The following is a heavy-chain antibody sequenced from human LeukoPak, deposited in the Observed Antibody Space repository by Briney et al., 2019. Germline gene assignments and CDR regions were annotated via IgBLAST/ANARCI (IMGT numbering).Heavy chain of an antibody. J-gene: IGHJ3*02. CDR3: AREGRELAFDI. V-gene: IGHV3-30-3*01. CDR1: GFTFSSYA. Sequence: PGGSLRLSCEASGFTFSSYAMHWVRQAPGKGLEWVAVISYDGSNKYYADSVKGRFTISRDNSKNTLYLQMNSLRAGDTAVYYCAREGRELAFDIWGQGTMVTVSS. CDR2: ISYDGSNK. D-gene: IGHD5-24*01.